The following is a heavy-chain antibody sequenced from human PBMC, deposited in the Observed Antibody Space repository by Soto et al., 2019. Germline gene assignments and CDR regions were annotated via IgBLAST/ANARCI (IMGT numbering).Heavy chain of an antibody. D-gene: IGHD3-16*01. CDR1: GFTFSSYG. J-gene: IGHJ5*02. CDR2: ISYDGSDK. V-gene: IGHV3-30*18. Sequence: GGSLRLSCAGSGFTFSSYGMHWVLQAPGKGLEWVAVISYDGSDKYYGDSVKGRFTISRDDSKNTLYLQMNSLRVEDTAIYYCAKTAGYDYVWGSSGLDPWGQGTLVTVS. CDR3: AKTAGYDYVWGSSGLDP.